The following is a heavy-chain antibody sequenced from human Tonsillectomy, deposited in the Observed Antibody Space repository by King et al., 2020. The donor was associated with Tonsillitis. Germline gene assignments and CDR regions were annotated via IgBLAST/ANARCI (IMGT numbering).Heavy chain of an antibody. J-gene: IGHJ4*02. CDR1: GFTFSDYY. CDR3: ARTLYYYDSSGSERDGDY. Sequence: VQLVESGGGLVKPGGSLRLSCAASGFTFSDYYMSWIRQAPGKGLEWISYISGSGSTIYCADSVKGRFTISRDNAKNSLYLQMNSLRDEDTAVYYCARTLYYYDSSGSERDGDYWGQGTLVTVSS. CDR2: ISGSGSTI. V-gene: IGHV3-11*01. D-gene: IGHD3-22*01.